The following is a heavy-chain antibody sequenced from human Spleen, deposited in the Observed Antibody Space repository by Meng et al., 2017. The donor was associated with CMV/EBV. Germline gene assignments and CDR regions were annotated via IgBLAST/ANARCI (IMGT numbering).Heavy chain of an antibody. CDR2: IIPILDLA. CDR3: ARVDSGYDYYGMDV. D-gene: IGHD1-26*01. V-gene: IGHV1-69*10. CDR1: GDTFSDYA. J-gene: IGHJ6*02. Sequence: SVKVSCKASGDTFSDYAISWVRQAPGQGLEWIGQIIPILDLANSAQKFQGRVTITADKSTSTAYMELTSLRSADTAVYYCARVDSGYDYYGMDVWGQGTTVTVSS.